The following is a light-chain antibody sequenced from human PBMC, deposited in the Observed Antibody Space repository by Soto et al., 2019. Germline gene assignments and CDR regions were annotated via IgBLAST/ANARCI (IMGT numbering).Light chain of an antibody. CDR3: QQYTEYLWT. J-gene: IGKJ1*01. Sequence: DIQMTQSPSYLSSSVGDRVTISCRASQTISGYLNWYQQIPGKAPKRLIYAASSLQSGVPSRFSGSGSGTEFTITISSLKNDDFATYYCQQYTEYLWTFGQGTKVDIK. V-gene: IGKV1-39*01. CDR2: AAS. CDR1: QTISGY.